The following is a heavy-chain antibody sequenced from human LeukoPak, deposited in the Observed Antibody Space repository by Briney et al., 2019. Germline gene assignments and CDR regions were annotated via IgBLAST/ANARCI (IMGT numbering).Heavy chain of an antibody. J-gene: IGHJ6*03. D-gene: IGHD6-13*01. CDR1: GYTLTSYG. Sequence: ASVKVSCKASGYTLTSYGISWVRQAPGQGLGGMGWISAYNGNTNYAQKLQGRVTMTTDTSTSTAYMELRSLRSDDTAVYYCARSVGKQQLVPRDYYYYYMDVWGKGTTVTVSS. CDR2: ISAYNGNT. V-gene: IGHV1-18*01. CDR3: ARSVGKQQLVPRDYYYYYMDV.